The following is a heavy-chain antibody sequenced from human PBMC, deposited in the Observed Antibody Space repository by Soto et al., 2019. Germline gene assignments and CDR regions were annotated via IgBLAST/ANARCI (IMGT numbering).Heavy chain of an antibody. Sequence: GASVKVSCKASGGTFSSYAISWVRQAPGQGLEWMGWISAYNGNTNYAQKLQGRVTMTTDTSTSTAYMELRSLRSDDTAVYYCARVVGTMIVVVITNNWFDPWGQGTLVTVSS. CDR3: ARVVGTMIVVVITNNWFDP. D-gene: IGHD3-22*01. J-gene: IGHJ5*02. CDR2: ISAYNGNT. CDR1: GGTFSSYA. V-gene: IGHV1-18*01.